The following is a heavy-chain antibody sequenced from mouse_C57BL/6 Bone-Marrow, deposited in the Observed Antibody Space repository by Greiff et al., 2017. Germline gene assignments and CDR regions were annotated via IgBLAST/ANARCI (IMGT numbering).Heavy chain of an antibody. D-gene: IGHD1-1*01. CDR2: IDPSDSET. CDR3: AVLITTVVARDY. CDR1: GYTFTSYW. V-gene: IGHV1-52*01. J-gene: IGHJ2*01. Sequence: QVHVKQPGAELVRPGSSVKLSCKASGYTFTSYWMHWVKQRPIQGLEWIGNIDPSDSETHYNQKFKDKATLTVDKSSSTAYMQLSSLTSEDSAVYYCAVLITTVVARDYWGQGTTLTVSS.